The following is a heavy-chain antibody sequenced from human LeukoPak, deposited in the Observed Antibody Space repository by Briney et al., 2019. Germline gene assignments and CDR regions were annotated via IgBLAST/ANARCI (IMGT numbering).Heavy chain of an antibody. CDR3: ARAMVRGVITYYYGMDV. CDR2: ISTSSTYI. J-gene: IGHJ6*02. Sequence: PGGSLRLSCAASGFTFSSYSMNWVRQAPGKGLEWVSSISTSSTYIYYADSVKGRFTISRDNAKNSLYLQMNSLRAEDTAVYYCARAMVRGVITYYYGMDVWGQGTTVTVSS. V-gene: IGHV3-21*01. CDR1: GFTFSSYS. D-gene: IGHD3-10*01.